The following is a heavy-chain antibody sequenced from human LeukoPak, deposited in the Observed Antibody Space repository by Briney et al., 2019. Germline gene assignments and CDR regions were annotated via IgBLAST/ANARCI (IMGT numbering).Heavy chain of an antibody. Sequence: GGSLRLSCAASGFTVSSNYMSWVRQAPGKGLEWVSAISGSGGSTYYADSVKGRFTISRDNSKNTLYLQMNSLRAEDTAVYYCAHISSSWPDYWGQGTLVTVSS. V-gene: IGHV3-23*01. CDR2: ISGSGGST. CDR1: GFTVSSNY. D-gene: IGHD6-13*01. J-gene: IGHJ4*02. CDR3: AHISSSWPDY.